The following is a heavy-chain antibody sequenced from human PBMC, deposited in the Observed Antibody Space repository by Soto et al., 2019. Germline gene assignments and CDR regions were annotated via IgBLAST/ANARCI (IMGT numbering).Heavy chain of an antibody. V-gene: IGHV3-64*01. CDR2: ISSNGGST. J-gene: IGHJ6*03. CDR3: ARSSTSTRKPAAMLYYYYYMDV. D-gene: IGHD2-2*01. CDR1: GFTFSSYA. Sequence: EVQLVESGGGLVQPGGSLRLSCAASGFTFSSYAMHWVRQAPGKGLEYVSAISSNGGSTYYANSVKGRFTISRDNSKNTLYLQMGSLRAEDMAVYYCARSSTSTRKPAAMLYYYYYMDVWGKGTTVTVSS.